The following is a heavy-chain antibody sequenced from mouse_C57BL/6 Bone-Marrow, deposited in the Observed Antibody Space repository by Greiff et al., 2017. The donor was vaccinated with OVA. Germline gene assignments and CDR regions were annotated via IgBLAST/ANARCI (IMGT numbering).Heavy chain of an antibody. Sequence: VQVVESGAELARPGASVKLSCKASGYTFTSYGISWVKQRTGQGLEWIGEIYPRSGNTYYNEKFKGKATLTADKSSSTAYMELRSLTSEDSAVYFCASSLLLRYWYFDVWGTGTTVTVSS. V-gene: IGHV1-81*01. J-gene: IGHJ1*03. CDR1: GYTFTSYG. D-gene: IGHD1-1*01. CDR3: ASSLLLRYWYFDV. CDR2: IYPRSGNT.